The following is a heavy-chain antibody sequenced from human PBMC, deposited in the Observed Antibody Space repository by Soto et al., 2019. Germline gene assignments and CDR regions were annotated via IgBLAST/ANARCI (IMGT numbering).Heavy chain of an antibody. D-gene: IGHD4-17*01. CDR1: GFTFSTYG. Sequence: QVQLAESGGGVVQPGRSLRLSCAASGFTFSTYGIHWVRQAPGKGLEWVAVIWYAGSNKYYADSVKGRFTISRDNSKNTLYLQMNSLRAEDTAVYYCARGTVHFDYWGQGTLVTVSS. CDR2: IWYAGSNK. J-gene: IGHJ4*02. V-gene: IGHV3-33*01. CDR3: ARGTVHFDY.